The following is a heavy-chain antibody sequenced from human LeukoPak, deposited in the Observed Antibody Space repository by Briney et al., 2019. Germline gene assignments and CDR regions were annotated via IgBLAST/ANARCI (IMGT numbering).Heavy chain of an antibody. Sequence: GGSLRLSCAASGFTFSTYGMSWVRQAPGKGLEWVSAIGGSGGDTYYADSVKGRFTISRDNSKNTLYLQMNSLRAEDTAVYYCAKRGSGWYEDYYYYMDVWGKGTTVTISS. CDR3: AKRGSGWYEDYYYYMDV. D-gene: IGHD6-19*01. CDR2: IGGSGGDT. V-gene: IGHV3-23*01. CDR1: GFTFSTYG. J-gene: IGHJ6*03.